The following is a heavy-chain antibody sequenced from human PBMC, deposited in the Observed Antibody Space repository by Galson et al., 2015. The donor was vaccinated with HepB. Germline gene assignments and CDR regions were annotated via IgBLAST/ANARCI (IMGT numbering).Heavy chain of an antibody. CDR3: ARFSYDSSGYHAPFDY. J-gene: IGHJ4*02. Sequence: SVKVSCKASGGTFSSYAISWVRRAPGQGLEWMGGIIPIFGTANYAQKFQGRVTITADESTSTAYMELSSLRSEDTAVYYCARFSYDSSGYHAPFDYWGQGTLVTVSS. CDR1: GGTFSSYA. V-gene: IGHV1-69*13. CDR2: IIPIFGTA. D-gene: IGHD3-22*01.